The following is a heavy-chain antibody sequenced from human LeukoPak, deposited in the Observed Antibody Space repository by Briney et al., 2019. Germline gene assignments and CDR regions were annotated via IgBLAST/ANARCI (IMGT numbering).Heavy chain of an antibody. Sequence: SETLSLTCTVSGGCISSGSYYWSWIRQPAGKGLEWIGRIYTSGSTNYNPSLKSRVTISVDTSKNQFSLKLSSVTAADTAVYYCARARLALDYWGQGTLVTVSS. J-gene: IGHJ4*02. CDR1: GGCISSGSYY. V-gene: IGHV4-61*02. D-gene: IGHD6-19*01. CDR2: IYTSGST. CDR3: ARARLALDY.